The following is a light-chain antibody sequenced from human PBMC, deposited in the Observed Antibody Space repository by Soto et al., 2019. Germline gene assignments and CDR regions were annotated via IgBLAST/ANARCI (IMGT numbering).Light chain of an antibody. CDR3: QQYNSYPTWT. V-gene: IGKV1-5*03. CDR1: QSISSW. Sequence: DIQMTQSPSTLSASVGDRVTITCRASQSISSWLAWYHQKPGKAPKLLIYKASSLESGVPSRFSGSWSGQEFALTISSLEADDFATYHCQQYNSYPTWTFGQGTKVEIK. J-gene: IGKJ1*01. CDR2: KAS.